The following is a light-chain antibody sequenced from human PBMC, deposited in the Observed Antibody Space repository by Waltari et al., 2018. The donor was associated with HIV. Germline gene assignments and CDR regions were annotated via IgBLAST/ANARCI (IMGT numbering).Light chain of an antibody. V-gene: IGLV2-14*01. CDR2: EVS. CDR1: RSDVGGSHY. Sequence: QSALTQPASVSGSPGQSITLSCTGTRSDVGGSHYVPWYQQHPGKAPKLMIYEVSNRPSGVSNRFSGSKSGNTASLTISGLQAEDEADYYCSSYTSSSTLVFGGGTKLTVL. CDR3: SSYTSSSTLV. J-gene: IGLJ3*02.